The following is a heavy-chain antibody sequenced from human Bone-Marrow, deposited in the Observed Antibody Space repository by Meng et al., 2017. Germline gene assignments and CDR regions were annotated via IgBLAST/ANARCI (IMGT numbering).Heavy chain of an antibody. Sequence: QVQLVESGGGVVQPGTSLRLSCAASGFTFSSYAMHWVRQAPGKGLERVAVISYDGSNKYYADSVKGRFTISRDNSKNTLYLQMNSLRAEDTAVYYCARDRGGIDYWGQGTLVTVSS. J-gene: IGHJ4*02. CDR1: GFTFSSYA. CDR2: ISYDGSNK. V-gene: IGHV3-30*01. D-gene: IGHD2-15*01. CDR3: ARDRGGIDY.